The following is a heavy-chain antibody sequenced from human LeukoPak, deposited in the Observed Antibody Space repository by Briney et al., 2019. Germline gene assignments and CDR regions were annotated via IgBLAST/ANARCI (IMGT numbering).Heavy chain of an antibody. Sequence: PGGSLRLSCAASGFTFSSYCMNWVRQAPGKGLEWVSSISTSSSYIYSADSVKGRFTISRDNAKNSLYLQMNSLRAEDTAVYYCVRDTFSPDAFDIWGQGTMVTVSS. J-gene: IGHJ3*02. D-gene: IGHD3-16*01. CDR2: ISTSSSYI. CDR1: GFTFSSYC. V-gene: IGHV3-21*01. CDR3: VRDTFSPDAFDI.